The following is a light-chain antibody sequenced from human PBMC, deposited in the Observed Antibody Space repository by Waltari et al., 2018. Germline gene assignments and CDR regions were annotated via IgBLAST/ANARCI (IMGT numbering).Light chain of an antibody. CDR3: SSYTSSSTLEVV. Sequence: QSALTQPASVSGSPGQSITISCTGTSSDVGGYNYSSCYQQHPCKAPKLMIYEVSNRHSGVSNRFSGSKAGNTASLTISGIQAEDEADYYCSSYTSSSTLEVVFGGGTKLTVL. CDR1: SSDVGGYNY. CDR2: EVS. J-gene: IGLJ2*01. V-gene: IGLV2-14*01.